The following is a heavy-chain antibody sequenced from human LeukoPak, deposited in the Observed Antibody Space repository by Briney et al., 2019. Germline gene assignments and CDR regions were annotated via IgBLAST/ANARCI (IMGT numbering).Heavy chain of an antibody. Sequence: PSQTLSLTCTVSGGSISSGGYYWSWIRQPPGKGLEWIGYIYHSGSTYYNPSLKSRVTISVDRSKSQFSLKLSSVTAADTAVYYCARVEAMAHFDYWGQGTLVTVSS. CDR1: GGSISSGGYY. V-gene: IGHV4-30-2*01. CDR2: IYHSGST. CDR3: ARVEAMAHFDY. J-gene: IGHJ4*02. D-gene: IGHD5-18*01.